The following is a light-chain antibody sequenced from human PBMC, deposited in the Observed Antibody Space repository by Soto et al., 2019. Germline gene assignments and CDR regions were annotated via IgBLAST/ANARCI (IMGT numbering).Light chain of an antibody. CDR1: QSVSSD. Sequence: VTSKSPATLSVSPGERATLSCRASQSVSSDLAWYHQKPGQSPRLLIYGESTRATGIPARFSGSGSGTEFTLTINSLQSEDFAVYYCQQYKSWPRTFGQGIKVDIK. V-gene: IGKV3-15*01. CDR3: QQYKSWPRT. J-gene: IGKJ1*01. CDR2: GES.